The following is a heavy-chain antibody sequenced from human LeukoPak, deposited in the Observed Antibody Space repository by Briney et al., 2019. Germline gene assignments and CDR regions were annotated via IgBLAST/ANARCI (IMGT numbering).Heavy chain of an antibody. CDR1: GYTFTGYY. CDR3: AKGFWSGYPYFDY. V-gene: IGHV1-18*04. D-gene: IGHD3-3*01. CDR2: ISAYNGNT. J-gene: IGHJ4*02. Sequence: ASVKVSCKAPGYTFTGYYMHWVRQAPGQGLEWMGWISAYNGNTNYAQKLQGRVTMTTDTSTSTAYMELRSLRSDDTAVYYCAKGFWSGYPYFDYWGQGTLVTVSP.